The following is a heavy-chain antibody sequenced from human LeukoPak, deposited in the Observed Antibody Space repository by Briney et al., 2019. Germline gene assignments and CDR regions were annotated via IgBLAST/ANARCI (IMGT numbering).Heavy chain of an antibody. CDR1: GCSISSGYF. V-gene: IGHV4-38-2*02. Sequence: SETLSLTCTVSGCSISSGYFWGWIRQPPGKGLEWIGSIYHSGSTSYNPSLKSRLTILVDTSKNQFSLKLNFVTAADTAMYYCARMFRSSWYINWFDPWGQGTLVTVSS. CDR2: IYHSGST. CDR3: ARMFRSSWYINWFDP. D-gene: IGHD6-13*01. J-gene: IGHJ5*02.